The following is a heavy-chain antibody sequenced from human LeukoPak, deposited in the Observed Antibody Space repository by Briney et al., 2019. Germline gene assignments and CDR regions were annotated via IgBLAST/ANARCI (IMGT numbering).Heavy chain of an antibody. CDR1: GFTFSNFG. CDR2: IVFDGSKK. V-gene: IGHV3-30*02. Sequence: GGSLRLSCAASGFTFSNFGIHWVRQAPGKGLEWVSFIVFDGSKKFYADSVKGRFIISRDNSKNTVYLQMNSLRTEDTAVYYCATRVITVTGTEEYFQHWGQGTLVTVSS. D-gene: IGHD6-19*01. CDR3: ATRVITVTGTEEYFQH. J-gene: IGHJ1*01.